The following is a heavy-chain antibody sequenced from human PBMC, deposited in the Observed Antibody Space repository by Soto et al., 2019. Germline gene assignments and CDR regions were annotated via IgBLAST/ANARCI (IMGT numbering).Heavy chain of an antibody. Sequence: KASETLSLTCAVSGGSISSSNWWSWVRQPPGKGLEWIGEIYHSGSTNYNPSLKSRVTISVDKSKNQFSLKLSSVTAADTAVYYCARDSVRGVILNYYYGMDVWGQGTTVTVSS. D-gene: IGHD3-10*01. V-gene: IGHV4-4*02. CDR2: IYHSGST. CDR3: ARDSVRGVILNYYYGMDV. J-gene: IGHJ6*02. CDR1: GGSISSSNW.